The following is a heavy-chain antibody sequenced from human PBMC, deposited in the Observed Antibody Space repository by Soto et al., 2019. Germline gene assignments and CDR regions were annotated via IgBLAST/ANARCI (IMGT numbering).Heavy chain of an antibody. CDR1: GGSISSSSYY. CDR3: ARQSGSASRDIDY. D-gene: IGHD3-10*01. Sequence: SETLSLTCTVSGGSISSSSYYWGWIRQPPGKGLEWIGSIYYSGSTYYNPSLKSRVTISVDTSKNQFSLKLSSVTAADTAVYYCARQSGSASRDIDYWGQGTLVTVSS. V-gene: IGHV4-39*01. J-gene: IGHJ4*02. CDR2: IYYSGST.